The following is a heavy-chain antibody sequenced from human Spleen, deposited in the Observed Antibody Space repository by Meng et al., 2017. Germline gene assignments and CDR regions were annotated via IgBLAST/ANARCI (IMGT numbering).Heavy chain of an antibody. V-gene: IGHV4-59*01. J-gene: IGHJ6*02. CDR2: IYYSGST. CDR1: GGSISSYY. Sequence: GSLRLSCTVSGGSISSYYWSWIRQPPGKGLEWIGYIYYSGSTNYNPSLKSRVTISVDTSKNQFSLKLSSVTAADTAVYYCARDRITMVRGVTSFNAYYYYGMDVWGQGTTVTVSS. D-gene: IGHD3-10*01. CDR3: ARDRITMVRGVTSFNAYYYYGMDV.